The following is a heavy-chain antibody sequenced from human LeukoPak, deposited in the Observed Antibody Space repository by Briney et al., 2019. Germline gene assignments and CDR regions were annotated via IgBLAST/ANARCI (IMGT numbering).Heavy chain of an antibody. CDR3: ARDWGATGLLDY. CDR2: ISWSSGNI. Sequence: PGGSLRLSCAASGFTFDDYAMHWVRQAPGKGLEWVSGISWSSGNIGYADSVKGRFTISRDNAKNSLYLQMNSLRAEDTAVYYCARDWGATGLLDYWGQGTLVTVSS. D-gene: IGHD1-26*01. CDR1: GFTFDDYA. V-gene: IGHV3-9*01. J-gene: IGHJ4*02.